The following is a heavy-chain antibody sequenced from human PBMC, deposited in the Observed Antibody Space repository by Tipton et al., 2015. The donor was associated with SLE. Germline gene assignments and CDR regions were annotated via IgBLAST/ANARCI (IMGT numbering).Heavy chain of an antibody. D-gene: IGHD2-21*01. CDR3: ARHSASVYDAFDI. CDR2: IYYSGST. V-gene: IGHV4-59*01. CDR1: GGSISSYF. J-gene: IGHJ3*02. Sequence: LSCTVSGGSISSYFWSWIRQPPGKGLEWIGYIYYSGSTNYNPSLKSRVTISVDTSKNQFSLKLSSVTAADTAVYYCARHSASVYDAFDIWGQGTMVTVSS.